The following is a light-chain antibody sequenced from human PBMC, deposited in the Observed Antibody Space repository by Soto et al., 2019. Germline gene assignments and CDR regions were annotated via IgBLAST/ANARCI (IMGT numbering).Light chain of an antibody. V-gene: IGKV3-15*01. CDR3: QQYRSWPRT. J-gene: IGKJ1*01. CDR2: GAS. CDR1: QSVDIS. Sequence: EKVLKQSPDTLSVYPGERGTLSCRASQSVDISLAWYQQKPGQAPRLLIYGASTRATDMPGTFSGRGSGTEFTLTICGLRPEDFGVYYCQQYRSWPRTFGHGTKVDIK.